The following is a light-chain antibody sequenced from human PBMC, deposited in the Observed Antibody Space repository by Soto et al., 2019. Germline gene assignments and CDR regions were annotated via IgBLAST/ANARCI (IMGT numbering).Light chain of an antibody. CDR1: QSISNW. J-gene: IGKJ1*01. Sequence: DIHMTQSPSTLSASVGDRVTITCRASQSISNWLAWYQQKPGKAPKLLIYQASSLETGVSSRFSGSASETEFTLSISSLQPDDFATYYCQQYKDYSGWTFGQGTKVEFK. CDR2: QAS. CDR3: QQYKDYSGWT. V-gene: IGKV1-5*03.